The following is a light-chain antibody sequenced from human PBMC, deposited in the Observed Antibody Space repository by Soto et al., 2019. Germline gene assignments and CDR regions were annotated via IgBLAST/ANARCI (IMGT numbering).Light chain of an antibody. CDR1: QSVSSN. V-gene: IGKV3-15*01. CDR2: GAS. CDR3: QQYNYLPIT. Sequence: TQSPGTLSLSQGERATLSCMASQSVSSNLAWCQQQPGQARRLLIYGASTRATGIPARFSGSGSGTEFTLTISILQSEDFAVYCSQQYNYLPITFGGGTKADIK. J-gene: IGKJ4*01.